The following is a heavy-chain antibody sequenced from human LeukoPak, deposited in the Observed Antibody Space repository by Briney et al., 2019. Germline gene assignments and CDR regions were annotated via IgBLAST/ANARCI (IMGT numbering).Heavy chain of an antibody. CDR1: GFTFSSFD. J-gene: IGHJ4*02. CDR3: ASLESIAAAGRFDY. D-gene: IGHD6-13*01. CDR2: ISGSGGST. Sequence: GGSLRLSCAVSGFTFSSFDMIWVRQAPGKGLEWVSAISGSGGSTYYADSVKGRFTISRDNSKNTLYLQMNSLRAEDTAVYYCASLESIAAAGRFDYWGQGTLVTVSS. V-gene: IGHV3-23*01.